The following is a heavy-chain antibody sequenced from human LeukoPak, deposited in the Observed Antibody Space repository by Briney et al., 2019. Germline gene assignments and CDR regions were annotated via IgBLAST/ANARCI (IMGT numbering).Heavy chain of an antibody. Sequence: PGGSLRLSCAASGFTFSSYWMSWVRQAPGKGLEWVANIKQDGSEKYYVDSVKGRFTISRDNSKNSLYLQMNSLRAEDTALYYCAKGSNVDTAPDYWGQGTLVTVSS. CDR2: IKQDGSEK. CDR1: GFTFSSYW. D-gene: IGHD5-18*01. V-gene: IGHV3-7*03. CDR3: AKGSNVDTAPDY. J-gene: IGHJ4*02.